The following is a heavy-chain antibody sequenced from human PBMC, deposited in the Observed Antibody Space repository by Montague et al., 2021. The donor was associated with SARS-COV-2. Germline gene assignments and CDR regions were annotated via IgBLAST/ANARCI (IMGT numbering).Heavy chain of an antibody. CDR1: GGSITSYY. D-gene: IGHD3-9*01. V-gene: IGHV4-59*07. CDR3: ARTGLGAYDILTGYTVNAFDM. Sequence: SDTLSLTRTVSGGSITSYYWTWIRQPPGKGLEWVGRIYYSGSTNYNPSLKSRVTISVDTSKNQFSLKLSSVTAADTAAYYCARTGLGAYDILTGYTVNAFDMWGQGTMVTVSS. CDR2: IYYSGST. J-gene: IGHJ3*02.